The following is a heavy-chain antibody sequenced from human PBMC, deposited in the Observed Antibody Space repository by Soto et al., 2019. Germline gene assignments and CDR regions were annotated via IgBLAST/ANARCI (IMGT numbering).Heavy chain of an antibody. D-gene: IGHD3-22*01. CDR3: ARVFMYNSSGYYYFDY. J-gene: IGHJ4*02. CDR1: GGSISSGDYY. Sequence: PSETLSLTCTVSGGSISSGDYYWSWIRQPPGKGLEWIGYIYYSGSTYYNPSLKSRVTISVDTSKNQFSLKLSSVTAADTAVYYCARVFMYNSSGYYYFDYWGQGTLVTVS. V-gene: IGHV4-30-4*01. CDR2: IYYSGST.